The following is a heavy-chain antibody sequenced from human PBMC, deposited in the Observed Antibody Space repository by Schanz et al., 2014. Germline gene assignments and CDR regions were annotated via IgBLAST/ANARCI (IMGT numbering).Heavy chain of an antibody. CDR3: AKLSSSGRLAGYFDY. Sequence: EVQLVESGGGLVQPGGSLRLSCVASGFTFSSYGMHWVRQAPGKGPEWVSALSGSGGSTYYADSVKGRFTISRDNSKNTLYLQMSSLRAEDTAIYYCAKLSSSGRLAGYFDYWGQGALVTVSS. D-gene: IGHD6-19*01. V-gene: IGHV3-23*04. CDR2: LSGSGGST. CDR1: GFTFSSYG. J-gene: IGHJ4*02.